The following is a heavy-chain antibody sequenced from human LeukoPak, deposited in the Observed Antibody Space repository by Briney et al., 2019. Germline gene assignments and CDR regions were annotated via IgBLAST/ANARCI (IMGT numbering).Heavy chain of an antibody. J-gene: IGHJ4*02. CDR3: ARDLNTAINY. V-gene: IGHV3-21*01. CDR2: ISSSSSYI. D-gene: IGHD2-21*02. CDR1: GFTFSSYT. Sequence: PGGSLRLSCAASGFTFSSYTMNWVRQAPGKGLEWVSSISSSSSYIYYADSVKGRFTISRDNAKNSLYLQMNSLRAEDTAVYYCARDLNTAINYWGQGTLVTVSS.